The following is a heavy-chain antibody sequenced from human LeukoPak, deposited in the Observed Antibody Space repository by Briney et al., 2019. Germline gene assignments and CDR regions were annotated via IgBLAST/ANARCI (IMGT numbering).Heavy chain of an antibody. CDR1: GYTFTSYD. D-gene: IGHD2-15*01. CDR2: ISAYNGDT. V-gene: IGHV1-18*01. J-gene: IGHJ4*02. Sequence: ASVKVSCKASGYTFTSYDINWVRQATGQGLEWMGWISAYNGDTNYAQKLQGRVTMTTDTSTSTAYMELRSLRSDDTAVYYCARSDIVVVVAAAYGSQDYWGQGTLVTVSS. CDR3: ARSDIVVVVAAAYGSQDY.